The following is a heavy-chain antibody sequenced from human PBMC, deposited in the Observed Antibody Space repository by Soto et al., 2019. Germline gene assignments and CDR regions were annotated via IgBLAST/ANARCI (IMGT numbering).Heavy chain of an antibody. J-gene: IGHJ5*02. CDR2: IFPSDSDT. D-gene: IGHD3-22*01. CDR3: ARKDKSGYFNWFDP. Sequence: PGESLKISCRTSGYRFTSYWIAWVRQMPGKGLEWMGIIFPSDSDTRYSPSFQGQVAISADRSTSTVFLQWASLKASDTAVYFCARKDKSGYFNWFDPWGQGTLVTVSS. V-gene: IGHV5-51*01. CDR1: GYRFTSYW.